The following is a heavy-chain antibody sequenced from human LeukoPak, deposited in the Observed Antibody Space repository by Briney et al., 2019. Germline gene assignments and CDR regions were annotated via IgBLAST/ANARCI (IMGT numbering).Heavy chain of an antibody. CDR3: ARAGWGPYYYYYYYMDV. CDR1: GGSISSYY. D-gene: IGHD7-27*01. J-gene: IGHJ6*03. Sequence: SETLSLTXTVSGGSISSYYWSWIRQPAGKGLEWIGRIYTSGSTNYNPSLKSRVTMSVDTSKNQFSLKLSSVTAADTAVYYCARAGWGPYYYYYYYMDVWGKGTTVTVSS. CDR2: IYTSGST. V-gene: IGHV4-4*07.